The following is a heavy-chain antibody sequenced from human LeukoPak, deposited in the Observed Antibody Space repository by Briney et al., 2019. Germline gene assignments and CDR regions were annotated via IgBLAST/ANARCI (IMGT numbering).Heavy chain of an antibody. D-gene: IGHD3-16*01. CDR2: IRSQAYGGTE. J-gene: IGHJ6*02. Sequence: GRSLRLSCTVSGLTFRDHAMTWVRQAPGKGLEWVSFIRSQAYGGTEEYAASVQGRFTISRDDSYSIAYLQMNSLKTEDTAVYYCARGPIYLWLYYGMDVWGQGTTVIVSS. V-gene: IGHV3-49*04. CDR3: ARGPIYLWLYYGMDV. CDR1: GLTFRDHA.